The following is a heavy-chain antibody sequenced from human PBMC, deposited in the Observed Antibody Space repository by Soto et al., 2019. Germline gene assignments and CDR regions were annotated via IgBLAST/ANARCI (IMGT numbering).Heavy chain of an antibody. D-gene: IGHD3-16*01. Sequence: WSWIRQPPGKGLEWIGYIYHSGSTYYNPSLKSRVTISVDRSKNQFSLKLSSVTAADTAVYYCARVGGLVRSRFDWFDPWGQGTLVTVSS. J-gene: IGHJ5*02. CDR3: ARVGGLVRSRFDWFDP. V-gene: IGHV4-30-2*01. CDR2: IYHSGST.